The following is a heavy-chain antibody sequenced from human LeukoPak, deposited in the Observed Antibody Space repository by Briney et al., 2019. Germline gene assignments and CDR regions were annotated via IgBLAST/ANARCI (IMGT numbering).Heavy chain of an antibody. CDR2: IYHSGST. CDR1: GGSISSSSYY. CDR3: ARLTPITMVRGRTWFDP. Sequence: PSETLSLTCTVSGGSISSSSYYWGWIRQPPGKGLEWIGSIYHSGSTYYNPSLKSRVTISVDTSKNQFSLKLSSVTAADTAVYYCARLTPITMVRGRTWFDPWGQGTLVTVSS. D-gene: IGHD3-10*01. J-gene: IGHJ5*02. V-gene: IGHV4-39*07.